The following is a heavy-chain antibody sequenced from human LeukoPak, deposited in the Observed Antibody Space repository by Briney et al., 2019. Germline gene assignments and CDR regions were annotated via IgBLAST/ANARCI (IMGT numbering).Heavy chain of an antibody. Sequence: ASVKVSCKASGYTFTDYYIHWVRQAPGQGLEWMGWINPNSGGTNYAQKFQGRVTMTRDTSISTAYMELSRLRSDDTAVYYCARDGELLGYYYMDVWGKGTTVTVSS. CDR2: INPNSGGT. J-gene: IGHJ6*03. CDR3: ARDGELLGYYYMDV. V-gene: IGHV1-2*02. D-gene: IGHD1-26*01. CDR1: GYTFTDYY.